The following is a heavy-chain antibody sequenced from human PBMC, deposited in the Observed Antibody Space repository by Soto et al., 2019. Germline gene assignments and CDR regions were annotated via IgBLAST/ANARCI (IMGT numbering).Heavy chain of an antibody. Sequence: SGPTLVNPTQTLTLTCTFSGFSLSTSGMCVSWIRQPPGKALEWLALIDWDDDKYYSTSLKTRLTISKDTSKNQVVLTMTNMDHVDTAAYYCARIRVVAGTYYYGMDVWGQGTTVTVSS. CDR3: ARIRVVAGTYYYGMDV. V-gene: IGHV2-70*01. D-gene: IGHD6-19*01. J-gene: IGHJ6*02. CDR1: GFSLSTSGMC. CDR2: IDWDDDK.